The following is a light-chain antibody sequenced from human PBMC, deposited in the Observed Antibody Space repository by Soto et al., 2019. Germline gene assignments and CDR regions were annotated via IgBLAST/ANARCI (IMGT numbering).Light chain of an antibody. V-gene: IGKV3-11*01. J-gene: IGKJ2*01. Sequence: EIVLTQSPATLSLSPGERATLSCRASQSVSNYLAWYQQKPGQAPRLLIYDASNRATGIPARFSGSGSGTDFTLTISSLEPEDFAVYYCQQRSNWPLMYTFGQGTKLEIK. CDR1: QSVSNY. CDR3: QQRSNWPLMYT. CDR2: DAS.